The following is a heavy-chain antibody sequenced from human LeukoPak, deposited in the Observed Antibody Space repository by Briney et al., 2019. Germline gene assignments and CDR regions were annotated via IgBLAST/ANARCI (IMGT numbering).Heavy chain of an antibody. V-gene: IGHV3-33*01. CDR2: IWYDGSNK. Sequence: GGSLRXXCAXSGXXFSSYGMHWVRQAPGKGLEWVTVIWYDGSNKYYADSVKGRFTISRDNSKNTLYLQMNSLRAEDTAVYYCARDLVVEMATIFHYYYGMDVWGQGTTVTVSS. D-gene: IGHD5-24*01. CDR1: GXXFSSYG. CDR3: ARDLVVEMATIFHYYYGMDV. J-gene: IGHJ6*02.